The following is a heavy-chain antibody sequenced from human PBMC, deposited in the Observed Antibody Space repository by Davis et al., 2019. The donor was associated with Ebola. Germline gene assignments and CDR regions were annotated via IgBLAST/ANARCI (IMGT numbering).Heavy chain of an antibody. CDR2: IRNKAYGGTT. Sequence: GESLKISCTASGFNFGEYALTWVRQTPRKGLEWVGFIRNKAYGGTTEYAASVKGRFTISRDDSGNIAYLQMNSLKIEDTAVYYCARKSGGGIDYWGQGTLVTVSS. CDR3: ARKSGGGIDY. D-gene: IGHD1-26*01. V-gene: IGHV3-49*04. CDR1: GFNFGEYA. J-gene: IGHJ4*02.